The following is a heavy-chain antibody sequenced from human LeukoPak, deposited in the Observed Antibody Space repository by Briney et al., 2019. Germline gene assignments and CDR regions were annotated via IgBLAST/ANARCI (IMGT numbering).Heavy chain of an antibody. Sequence: QAGGSLRLSCVASGFTFSGYWMPWVRQAPGKGLEWVANIKQDGSDKDYVDSVEGRFTISRDNARSSLYLQMNSLRAEDTAVYYCARDWGHFDYWGQGALVTVSS. J-gene: IGHJ4*02. CDR3: ARDWGHFDY. D-gene: IGHD7-27*01. V-gene: IGHV3-7*01. CDR2: IKQDGSDK. CDR1: GFTFSGYW.